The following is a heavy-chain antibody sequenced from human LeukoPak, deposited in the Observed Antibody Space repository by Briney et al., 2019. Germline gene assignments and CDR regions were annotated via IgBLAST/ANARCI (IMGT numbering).Heavy chain of an antibody. CDR3: AKDGGESPKFDY. CDR2: ISSSGSTI. CDR1: GFTFSSYE. Sequence: GGSLRLSCAASGFTFSSYEMNWVRQAPGKGLEWVSYISSSGSTIYYADSVKGRFTISRDNSKNTLYLHVNSLRPEDTAVYYCAKDGGESPKFDYWGQGTLVTVSS. J-gene: IGHJ4*02. D-gene: IGHD2-15*01. V-gene: IGHV3-48*03.